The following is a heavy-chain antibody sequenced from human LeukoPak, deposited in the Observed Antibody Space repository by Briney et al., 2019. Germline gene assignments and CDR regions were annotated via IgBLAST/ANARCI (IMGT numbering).Heavy chain of an antibody. Sequence: PGGSLRRSCAASGFTFDDYAMQWGRQPPAKGREGVSGISWNSGSISYADSVKGRFTISRDNAKNTLYLQMNSLRAEDMALYYCAKEGSYDAFDIWGQGTMVTVSS. CDR3: AKEGSYDAFDI. V-gene: IGHV3-9*03. D-gene: IGHD1-26*01. CDR1: GFTFDDYA. J-gene: IGHJ3*02. CDR2: ISWNSGSI.